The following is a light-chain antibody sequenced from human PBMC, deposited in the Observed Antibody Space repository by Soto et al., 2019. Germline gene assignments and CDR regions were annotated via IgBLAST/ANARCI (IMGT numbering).Light chain of an antibody. Sequence: QSVLTQPPSASGSPGQSVTISCTGTSSDVGGYNFVSWYQQQSGKAPKLVIYEVTKRPSGVPDRFSGSKSGNAASLTVSGLQAEDEADYYCSSYAGNTVVFGGGTKLTVL. J-gene: IGLJ2*01. CDR2: EVT. V-gene: IGLV2-8*01. CDR1: SSDVGGYNF. CDR3: SSYAGNTVV.